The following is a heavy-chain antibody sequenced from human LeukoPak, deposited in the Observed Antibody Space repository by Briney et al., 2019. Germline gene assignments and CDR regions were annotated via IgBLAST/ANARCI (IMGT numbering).Heavy chain of an antibody. CDR1: GYTFTSYY. CDR2: INPSGGST. CDR3: ARGVSIVVVAAAPLDY. D-gene: IGHD2-2*01. Sequence: ASVKVSCKASGYTFTSYYMHWVRQAPGQGLEWMGIINPSGGSTTYAQKFQGRVTMTRDTSTSTVYMELSSLRSDDTAVYYCARGVSIVVVAAAPLDYWGQGTLVTVSS. V-gene: IGHV1-46*01. J-gene: IGHJ4*02.